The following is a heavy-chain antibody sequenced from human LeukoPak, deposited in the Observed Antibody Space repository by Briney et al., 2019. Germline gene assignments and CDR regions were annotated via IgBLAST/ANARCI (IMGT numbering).Heavy chain of an antibody. CDR1: GDSVSSYSAA. CDR2: TYYRSKWYN. D-gene: IGHD4-23*01. V-gene: IGHV6-1*01. Sequence: SQTLSLTCPISGDSVSSYSAAWSWIRQSTSGGLEGLGRTYYRSKWYNDYAVSVKSRIAINPDTSKNQFSLQLTSVTPEDTAVYYCARSGGHDAFDIWGQGTMVTVSS. CDR3: ARSGGHDAFDI. J-gene: IGHJ3*02.